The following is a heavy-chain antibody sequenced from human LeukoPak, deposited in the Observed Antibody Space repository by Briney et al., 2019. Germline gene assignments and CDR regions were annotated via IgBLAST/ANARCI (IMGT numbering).Heavy chain of an antibody. V-gene: IGHV4-39*07. CDR1: GGSISSSSYY. J-gene: IGHJ5*02. CDR3: ARGRGLLWFGELLHNWFDP. D-gene: IGHD3-10*01. Sequence: SETLSLTCTVSGGSISSSSYYWGWIRQPPGKGLEWIGSIYYSGSTYYNPSLKSRVTISVDTSKNQFSLKLSSVTAADTAVYYCARGRGLLWFGELLHNWFDPWGQGTLVTVSS. CDR2: IYYSGST.